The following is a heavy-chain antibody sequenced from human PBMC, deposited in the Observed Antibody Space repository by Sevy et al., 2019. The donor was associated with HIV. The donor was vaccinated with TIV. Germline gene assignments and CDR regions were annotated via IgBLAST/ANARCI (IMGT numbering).Heavy chain of an antibody. J-gene: IGHJ6*02. Sequence: ASVKVSCKAAGYSFTNFDINWVRQATGQGLEWMGWMNPNNGNTHYAQKFQGRVTKTRGSYTNTAYMELSSLTSEDTAIYYCARARLDYECWSGSYFSRAPWGYEYYAMDVWGQGTTVTVSS. CDR1: GYSFTNFD. CDR2: MNPNNGNT. V-gene: IGHV1-8*01. CDR3: ARARLDYECWSGSYFSRAPWGYEYYAMDV. D-gene: IGHD3-3*01.